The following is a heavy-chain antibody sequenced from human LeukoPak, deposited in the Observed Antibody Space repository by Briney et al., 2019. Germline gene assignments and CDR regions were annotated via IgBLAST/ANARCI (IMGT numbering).Heavy chain of an antibody. CDR2: IYYSGST. CDR3: ASLTGNSDAFDI. J-gene: IGHJ3*02. Sequence: SETLSLTCTVSGGSISSYYWSWIRQPPGKGLEWIGYIYYSGSTNYNPSLKSRVTISVDTSKNQFSLKLSSVTAADTAVYYCASLTGNSDAFDIWGQGTMVTVSS. CDR1: GGSISSYY. D-gene: IGHD4-23*01. V-gene: IGHV4-59*01.